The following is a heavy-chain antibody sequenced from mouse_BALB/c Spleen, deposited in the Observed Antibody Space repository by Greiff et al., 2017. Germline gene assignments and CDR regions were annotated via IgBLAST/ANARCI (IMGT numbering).Heavy chain of an antibody. J-gene: IGHJ2*01. Sequence: QVQLKQSGAELVRPGTSVKVSCKASGYAFTNYLIEWVKQRPGQGLEWIGVINPGSGGTNYNEKFKGKATLTADKSSSTAYMQLSSLTSDDSAVYFCARSATGTDYWGQGTTLTVSS. CDR2: INPGSGGT. D-gene: IGHD4-1*02. CDR3: ARSATGTDY. CDR1: GYAFTNYL. V-gene: IGHV1-54*01.